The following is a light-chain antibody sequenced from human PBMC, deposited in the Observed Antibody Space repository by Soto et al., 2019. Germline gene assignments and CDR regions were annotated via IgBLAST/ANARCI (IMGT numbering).Light chain of an antibody. Sequence: DIKMTQSPSSLSASVGDRFTITCRASQIISSYLNWYQQKPGKAPKVLIYAASRLQSGIPSRFSGSGSGTDFTLTISSLQPEDFATYYCQQSYSIPWTFGQGTKVDIK. J-gene: IGKJ1*01. CDR2: AAS. V-gene: IGKV1-39*01. CDR1: QIISSY. CDR3: QQSYSIPWT.